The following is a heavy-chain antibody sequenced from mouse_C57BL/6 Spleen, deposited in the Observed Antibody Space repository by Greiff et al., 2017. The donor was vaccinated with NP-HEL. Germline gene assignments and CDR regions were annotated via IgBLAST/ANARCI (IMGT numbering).Heavy chain of an antibody. CDR1: GYSITSGYY. D-gene: IGHD3-2*02. Sequence: EVQLQQSGPGLVKPSQSLSLTCSVTGYSITSGYYWNWIRQFPGNKLEWMGYISYDGSNNYNPSLKNRISITRDTSKNQFFLKLNSVTTEDTATYYCARDASSGYSWFAYWGQGTLVTVSA. CDR3: ARDASSGYSWFAY. V-gene: IGHV3-6*01. CDR2: ISYDGSN. J-gene: IGHJ3*01.